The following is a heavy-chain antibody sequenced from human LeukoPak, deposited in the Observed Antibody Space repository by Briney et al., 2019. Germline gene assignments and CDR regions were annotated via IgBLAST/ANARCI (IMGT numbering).Heavy chain of an antibody. Sequence: SSETLSLTCAVYGGSFSGYYWSWIRQPPGKGLEWIGEINHSGSTNYNPSLKSRVTISVDTSKNQFSLKLSSVTAADTAVYYCARALGYCSSTSCYGFAAFDIWGQGTMVTVSS. CDR1: GGSFSGYY. D-gene: IGHD2-2*01. V-gene: IGHV4-34*01. CDR2: INHSGST. J-gene: IGHJ3*02. CDR3: ARALGYCSSTSCYGFAAFDI.